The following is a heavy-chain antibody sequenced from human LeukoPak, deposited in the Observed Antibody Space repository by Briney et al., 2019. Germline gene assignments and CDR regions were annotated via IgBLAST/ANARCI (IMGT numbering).Heavy chain of an antibody. CDR3: ARDLYRIVVVPHYFDY. J-gene: IGHJ4*02. Sequence: GGSLRLSCAASGFTFSSYAMSWVRQAPGKGLGWVANIKQDGSEKYYVDSVKGRFTISRDNAKNSLYLQMNSLRAEDTAVYYCARDLYRIVVVPHYFDYWGQGTLVTVSS. V-gene: IGHV3-7*01. CDR1: GFTFSSYA. D-gene: IGHD3-22*01. CDR2: IKQDGSEK.